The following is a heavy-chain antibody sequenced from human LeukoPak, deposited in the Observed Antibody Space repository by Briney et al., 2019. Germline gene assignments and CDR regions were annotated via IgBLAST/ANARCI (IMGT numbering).Heavy chain of an antibody. CDR3: AREDRLGDNHLDY. CDR2: IYSTGSI. D-gene: IGHD3-10*01. V-gene: IGHV4-31*03. Sequence: PSQTLSLTCTVSGGSISSGGYSWTWIRQRPGKGLEWIGNIYSTGSIHYNPSLKSRVTISVDTSKNQFSLKLSSVTAADTAVYYCAREDRLGDNHLDYWGQGPLVTVSS. CDR1: GGSISSGGYS. J-gene: IGHJ4*02.